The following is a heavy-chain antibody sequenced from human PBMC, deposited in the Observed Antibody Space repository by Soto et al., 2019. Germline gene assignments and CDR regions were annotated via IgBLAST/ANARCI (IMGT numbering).Heavy chain of an antibody. D-gene: IGHD1-26*01. J-gene: IGHJ4*02. CDR1: GFTFGDYA. V-gene: IGHV3-49*03. CDR3: TSSEDVGAIRY. CDR2: IRSKAYGGTT. Sequence: GGSLRLSCTASGFTFGDYAMSWFRQAPGKGLEWVGFIRSKAYGGTTEYAASVKGRFTISRDDSKSIAYLQMNSLRTEDTAVYYCTSSEDVGAIRYWGQGTLVTVSS.